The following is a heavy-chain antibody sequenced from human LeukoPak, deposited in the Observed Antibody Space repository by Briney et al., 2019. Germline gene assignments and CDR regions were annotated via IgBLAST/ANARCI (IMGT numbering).Heavy chain of an antibody. CDR1: GGSISSYY. CDR3: TRESGALSPFGF. V-gene: IGHV4-59*08. Sequence: SETLSLTCTVSGGSISSYYWSWIRQPPGKGLEWIGYIYYSGSTNYNPSLKSRVTISADTSKNQFPLKLSYVTAADTAVYYCTRESGALSPFGFWGQGTLLTVSS. CDR2: IYYSGST. J-gene: IGHJ4*02. D-gene: IGHD1-26*01.